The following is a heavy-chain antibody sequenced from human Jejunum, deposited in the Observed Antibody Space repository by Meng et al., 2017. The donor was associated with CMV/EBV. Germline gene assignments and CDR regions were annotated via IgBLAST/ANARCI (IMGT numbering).Heavy chain of an antibody. CDR2: ISHSGST. CDR1: GASFSDYY. Sequence: QVQLQQWGAGLLKPSETLSLTCAFYGASFSDYYLSWIRQPPGKGLEWIGEISHSGSTNYNPSLKSRVTISVDTSKNQFSLKLNSVTAADTAVYYCARGVGVDPWGQGTLVTVSS. J-gene: IGHJ5*02. CDR3: ARGVGVDP. V-gene: IGHV4-34*01.